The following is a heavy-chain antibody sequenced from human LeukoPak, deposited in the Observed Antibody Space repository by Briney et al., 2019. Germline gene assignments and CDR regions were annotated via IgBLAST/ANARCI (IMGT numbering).Heavy chain of an antibody. CDR2: IYTSGST. CDR1: GGSISSGSYY. J-gene: IGHJ4*02. Sequence: SSETLSLTCTVSGGSISSGSYYWSWIRQPAGKGLEWIGRIYTSGSTNYNPSLKSRVTISVDTSKNQFSLKLSSVTAADTAVYYCARGRWYSGYDLGLDYWGQGTLVTVSS. D-gene: IGHD5-12*01. CDR3: ARGRWYSGYDLGLDY. V-gene: IGHV4-61*02.